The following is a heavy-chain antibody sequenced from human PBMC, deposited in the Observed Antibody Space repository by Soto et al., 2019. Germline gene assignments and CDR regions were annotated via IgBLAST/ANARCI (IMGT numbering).Heavy chain of an antibody. D-gene: IGHD2-8*01. CDR3: ERKQAGLFYENDD. J-gene: IGHJ4*02. CDR2: IDGSGYT. CDR1: VGSIITGGCS. V-gene: IGHV4-31*03. Sequence: PLSLTYTVAVGSIITGGCSWSWIRQYPGKGLEWLGYIDGSGYTFYNPSLQSRLTLSMDTSKNQFSLKLSSATAADTAVYFCERKQAGLFYENDDWGQGTMVTVSS.